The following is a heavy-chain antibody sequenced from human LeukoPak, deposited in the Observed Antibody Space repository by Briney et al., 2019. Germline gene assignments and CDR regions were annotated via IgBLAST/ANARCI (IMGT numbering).Heavy chain of an antibody. J-gene: IGHJ4*02. V-gene: IGHV3-7*03. CDR3: TTDTWYSAGH. D-gene: IGHD2-15*01. CDR1: GFTFSSYA. CDR2: IKKDGSEK. Sequence: GGSLRLSCAASGFTFSSYAMHWIRQAPGKGLEWVAIIKKDGSEKYYVDSMKGRFTISRDNAKNSLFLQMNSLRAEDTAIYYCTTDTWYSAGHWGQGTLVTVSS.